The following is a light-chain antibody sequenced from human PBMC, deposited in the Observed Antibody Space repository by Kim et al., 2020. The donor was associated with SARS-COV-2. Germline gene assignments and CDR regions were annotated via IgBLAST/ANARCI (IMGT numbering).Light chain of an antibody. Sequence: ASVGDRVTISCRISQGISSYLAWYQQKPGKAPELLIYAASTLQSGVPSRFSGSGSGTDFTLTISCLQSEDFATYYCQQYHSFPLTFGGGTKVDIK. CDR3: QQYHSFPLT. CDR2: AAS. J-gene: IGKJ4*01. CDR1: QGISSY. V-gene: IGKV1D-8*01.